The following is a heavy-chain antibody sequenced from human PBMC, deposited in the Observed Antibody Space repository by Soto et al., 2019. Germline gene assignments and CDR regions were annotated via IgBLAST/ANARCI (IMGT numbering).Heavy chain of an antibody. CDR3: ATSPGFFEWSPFDY. CDR1: GFTFNNAW. CDR2: IKSKNDGGTT. D-gene: IGHD3-3*01. V-gene: IGHV3-15*01. J-gene: IGHJ4*02. Sequence: EVQLVESGGGLVKPGGSLRLSCAASGFTFNNAWMSWVRQAPGKGLEWVGHIKSKNDGGTTDYAAPVKGRFAISRDDSKNTLYLQMNRLKAEDTAFYYCATSPGFFEWSPFDYWGPGTLVTVSS.